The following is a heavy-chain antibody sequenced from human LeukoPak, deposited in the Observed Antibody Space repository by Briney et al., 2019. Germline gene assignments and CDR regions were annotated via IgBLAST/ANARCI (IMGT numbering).Heavy chain of an antibody. CDR2: SIPILCIA. D-gene: IGHD5-24*01. V-gene: IGHV1-69*02. J-gene: IGHJ5*02. CDR1: VGTFSSYT. Sequence: GASVKVSCKASVGTFSSYTISWLGQAPGQGLDWMGRSIPILCIANYAQKSQGRVTITADKSTSTAYMELSSLRSEDTAVYYCASEMATNRWGQGTLVTVSS. CDR3: ASEMATNR.